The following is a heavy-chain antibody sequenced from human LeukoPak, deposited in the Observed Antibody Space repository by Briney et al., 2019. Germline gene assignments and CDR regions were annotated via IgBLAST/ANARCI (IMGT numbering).Heavy chain of an antibody. V-gene: IGHV3-71*01. CDR2: IRSKPYGGTT. CDR3: TSRRHCTGAACFQGLDY. J-gene: IGHJ4*02. CDR1: GFTVSSNY. Sequence: GGSLRLSCAVSGFTVSSNYMSWVRQAPGKGLEWVGFIRSKPYGGTTDYAASVKGRFSISRDESKSIAYLQMDSLKAEDTAVYYCTSRRHCTGAACFQGLDYWGQGTLVTVSS. D-gene: IGHD2-8*02.